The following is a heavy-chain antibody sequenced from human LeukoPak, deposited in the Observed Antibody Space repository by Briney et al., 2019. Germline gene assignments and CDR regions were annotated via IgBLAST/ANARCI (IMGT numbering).Heavy chain of an antibody. J-gene: IGHJ4*02. Sequence: NPSETLSLTCAVYGGSFSGYYWSWIRQPPGKGLEWIGEINHSGSTNYNPSLKSRVTISVDTSKNQFSLKLSSVTAADTAVYYCARSGIAAAGTIDYWGQGTLVTVFS. V-gene: IGHV4-34*01. CDR1: GGSFSGYY. CDR2: INHSGST. CDR3: ARSGIAAAGTIDY. D-gene: IGHD6-13*01.